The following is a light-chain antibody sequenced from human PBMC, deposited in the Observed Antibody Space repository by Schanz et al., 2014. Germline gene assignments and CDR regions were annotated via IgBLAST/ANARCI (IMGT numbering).Light chain of an antibody. Sequence: QSSLTQPASVSGSPGQSITISCTGTSSDVGGYNYVSWYQHHPGKAPKLMIYDVSNRPSGVSDRFSGSKSGNTASLTVSGLQAEDEADYYCSSYAGSNIWVFGGGTKLTVL. J-gene: IGLJ3*02. V-gene: IGLV2-14*03. CDR3: SSYAGSNIWV. CDR1: SSDVGGYNY. CDR2: DVS.